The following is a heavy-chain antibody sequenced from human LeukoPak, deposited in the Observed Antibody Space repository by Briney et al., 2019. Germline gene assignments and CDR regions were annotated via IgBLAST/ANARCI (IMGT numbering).Heavy chain of an antibody. D-gene: IGHD3-10*01. Sequence: SETLSLTCTVSGGSISSYYWSWIRQPPGKGLEWIGYIYYSGSTNYNPSLKSRFTISVDTYKNQFSLKLSSVPAADTAVYYCARAYITMVRGVMEGNWFDPWGQGPLVTVSS. CDR2: IYYSGST. J-gene: IGHJ5*02. V-gene: IGHV4-59*01. CDR3: ARAYITMVRGVMEGNWFDP. CDR1: GGSISSYY.